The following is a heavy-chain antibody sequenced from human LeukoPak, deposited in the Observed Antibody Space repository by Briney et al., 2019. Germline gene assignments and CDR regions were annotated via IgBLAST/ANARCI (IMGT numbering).Heavy chain of an antibody. CDR2: IYTSGST. V-gene: IGHV4-61*02. CDR1: GGSISSGSYY. Sequence: NPSETLSLTCTVSGGSISSGSYYWSWIRQPAGKGLEWIGRIYTSGSTNYNPSLKSRVTISVDTSKNQFSLKLSSVTAADTAVYYCARNRGANNWFDPWGQGTLVTVSS. CDR3: ARNRGANNWFDP. D-gene: IGHD3-10*01. J-gene: IGHJ5*02.